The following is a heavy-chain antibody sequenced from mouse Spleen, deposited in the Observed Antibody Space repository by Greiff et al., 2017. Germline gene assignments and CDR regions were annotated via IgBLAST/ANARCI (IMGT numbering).Heavy chain of an antibody. CDR1: GFTFSDYG. D-gene: IGHD2-1*01. CDR3: ARHGNYDAMDY. Sequence: EVKLVESGGGLVKPGRSLKLSCAASGFTFSDYGMHWVRQAPEKGLEWVAYISSGSSTNYYADTVKGRFTISRDNAKNTLFLQMTRRKSEDTAMYYCARHGNYDAMDYWGQGTSVTVSS. CDR2: ISSGSSTN. J-gene: IGHJ4*01. V-gene: IGHV5-17*01.